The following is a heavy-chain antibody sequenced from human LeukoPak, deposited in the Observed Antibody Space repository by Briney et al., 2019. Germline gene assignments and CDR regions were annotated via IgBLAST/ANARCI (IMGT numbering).Heavy chain of an antibody. D-gene: IGHD2-15*01. CDR2: ISSSGSTI. CDR3: AREDRGYCSGGSCYSQSAFDI. V-gene: IGHV3-48*03. CDR1: GFTFSSYE. Sequence: GGSLRLSCAASGFTFSSYEMNWVRQAPGKGLEQVSYISSSGSTIYYADSVKGRFTISRDNAKNSLYLQMNSLRAGDTAVYYCAREDRGYCSGGSCYSQSAFDIWGQGTMVTVSS. J-gene: IGHJ3*02.